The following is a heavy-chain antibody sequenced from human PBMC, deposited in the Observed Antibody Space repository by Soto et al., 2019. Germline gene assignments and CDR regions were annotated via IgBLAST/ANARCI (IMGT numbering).Heavy chain of an antibody. J-gene: IGHJ6*03. CDR2: IIPILGIA. CDR3: ARESEDIVVVPANYYMDV. D-gene: IGHD2-2*01. CDR1: GGTFSSYT. V-gene: IGHV1-69*08. Sequence: QVQLVQSGAEVKKPGSSVKVSCKASGGTFSSYTISWVRQAPGQGLEWMGRIIPILGIANYAQKFQGRVTITADKSTSTAYMGLSSLRSEDTAVYYCARESEDIVVVPANYYMDVWGKGTTVTVSS.